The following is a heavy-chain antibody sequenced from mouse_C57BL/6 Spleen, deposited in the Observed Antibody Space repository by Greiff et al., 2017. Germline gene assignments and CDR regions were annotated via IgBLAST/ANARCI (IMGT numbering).Heavy chain of an antibody. CDR2: IYPGSGST. D-gene: IGHD1-1*01. Sequence: QVQLQQPGAELVKPGASVKMSCKASGFTFTSYWITWVQQRPGQGLEWIGDIYPGSGSTNYNEKFKSKATLTVDTSSSTAYMQLSSLTSEDSAVYYCARESIYYYGSSYGWFAYWGQGTLVTVSA. CDR1: GFTFTSYW. V-gene: IGHV1-55*01. J-gene: IGHJ3*01. CDR3: ARESIYYYGSSYGWFAY.